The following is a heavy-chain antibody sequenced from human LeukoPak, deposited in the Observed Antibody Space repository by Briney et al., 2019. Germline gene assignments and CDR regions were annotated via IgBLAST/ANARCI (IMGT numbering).Heavy chain of an antibody. CDR1: GFTVSSNY. Sequence: GGSLRLSCAASGFTVSSNYKSWARQAPGKGLEWVSVIYSGGSTYYADSVKGGFTISRDNSKNTLYLQMNSRRAEDTAVYYCAKDRFGVFDYWGQGTLVTVSS. D-gene: IGHD3-10*01. V-gene: IGHV3-66*01. CDR2: IYSGGST. CDR3: AKDRFGVFDY. J-gene: IGHJ4*02.